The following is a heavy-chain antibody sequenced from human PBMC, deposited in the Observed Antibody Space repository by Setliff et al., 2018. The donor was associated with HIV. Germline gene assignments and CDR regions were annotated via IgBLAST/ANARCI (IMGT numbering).Heavy chain of an antibody. J-gene: IGHJ6*03. CDR3: ARVQTMAVAGTQYYYMDV. CDR2: MNPNSGNT. D-gene: IGHD6-19*01. CDR1: GYTFTSYD. V-gene: IGHV1-8*03. Sequence: ASVKVSCKASGYTFTSYDINWVRQATGQGLEWMGWMNPNSGNTGYAQKFQGRVSIARDTSASTAYMELSSLRSEDTAVYYCARVQTMAVAGTQYYYMDVWGKGTTVTVSS.